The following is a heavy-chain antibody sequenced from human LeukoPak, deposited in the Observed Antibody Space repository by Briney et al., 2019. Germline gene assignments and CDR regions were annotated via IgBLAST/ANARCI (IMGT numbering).Heavy chain of an antibody. CDR1: GFTFSSYS. CDR2: ITSSSSYI. CDR3: ARDLGVSYDILTGYSNYYYMDV. J-gene: IGHJ6*03. V-gene: IGHV3-21*01. D-gene: IGHD3-9*01. Sequence: GGSLRLSCAASGFTFSSYSMNWVRQAPGKGLEWVSSITSSSSYIYYADSVKGRFTISRDNAKNSLYLQMNSLRAEDTAVYYCARDLGVSYDILTGYSNYYYMDVWGKGTTVTVSS.